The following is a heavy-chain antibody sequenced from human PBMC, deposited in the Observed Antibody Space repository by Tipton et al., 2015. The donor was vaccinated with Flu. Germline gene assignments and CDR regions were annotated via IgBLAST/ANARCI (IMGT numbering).Heavy chain of an antibody. CDR3: SPGRGCFAP. CDR1: GFTFSSYW. D-gene: IGHD2-15*01. V-gene: IGHV3-74*01. J-gene: IGHJ5*02. Sequence: SLRLSCAASGFTFSSYWMHWVRQAPGKELVWVSRINGDGSNTNYADSVKGRFTISRDNAKNTLYLQMNSLRDEDSAVYYCSPGRGCFAPWGQGTLVIVSS. CDR2: INGDGSNT.